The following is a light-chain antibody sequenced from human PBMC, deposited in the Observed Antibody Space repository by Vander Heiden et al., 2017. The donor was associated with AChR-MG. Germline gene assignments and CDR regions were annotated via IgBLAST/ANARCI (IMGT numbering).Light chain of an antibody. CDR1: SLRSYY. CDR3: NSRDSSGNHLAV. V-gene: IGLV3-19*01. CDR2: GKN. J-gene: IGLJ3*02. Sequence: SSELTQDPAVSMALGQTVRITCQGDSLRSYYASWYQQKPGQAPVLVIYGKNNRPSGIPDRFSGSSSGNTASLTITGAQAEDEADYYCNSRDSSGNHLAVFGGGTKLTVL.